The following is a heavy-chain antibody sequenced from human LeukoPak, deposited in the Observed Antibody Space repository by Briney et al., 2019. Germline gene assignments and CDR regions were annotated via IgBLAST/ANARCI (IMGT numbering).Heavy chain of an antibody. CDR2: ISASGGTT. CDR3: AKDPTDSSGYYTDGWFDP. D-gene: IGHD3-22*01. V-gene: IGHV3-23*01. Sequence: PGGSLRLSCAASGFTFNNYAMSWVRQAPGKGLEWVSAISASGGTTYYADSVKGRFTISRDNSENTLFLQMNSLRAEDTAVYYCAKDPTDSSGYYTDGWFDPWGQGTLVTVSS. J-gene: IGHJ5*02. CDR1: GFTFNNYA.